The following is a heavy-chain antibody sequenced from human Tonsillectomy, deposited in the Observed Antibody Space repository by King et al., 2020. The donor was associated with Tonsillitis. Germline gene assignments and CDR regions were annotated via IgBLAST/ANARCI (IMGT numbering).Heavy chain of an antibody. Sequence: VQLVESGGGLVKPGGSLRLSCVPSGFTFSKAWMTWVRQAPGKGLEWVGRIKSKTDGGTTDYAAPVKGRFTISRDDSKNTLYLQMHSLKTEDTARYFCTIDLRGFGGNDSTPALIDYRGQGTLDTVSS. CDR2: IKSKTDGGTT. CDR3: TIDLRGFGGNDSTPALIDY. CDR1: GFTFSKAW. J-gene: IGHJ4*02. D-gene: IGHD5-12*01. V-gene: IGHV3-15*01.